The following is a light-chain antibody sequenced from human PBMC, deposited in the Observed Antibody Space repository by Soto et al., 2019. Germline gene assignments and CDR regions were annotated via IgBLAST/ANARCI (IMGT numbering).Light chain of an antibody. CDR2: DAF. CDR1: QSISSW. V-gene: IGKV1-5*01. CDR3: QQYNSYPYT. Sequence: DIQMTQSPSTLSASVGDRVTITCRASQSISSWLAWYQQKPGKGPKLLLYDAFSLESGVPSRFSGSGSGTEFTLTISSLQPDDFATYYCQQYNSYPYTFGQGTKLEIK. J-gene: IGKJ2*01.